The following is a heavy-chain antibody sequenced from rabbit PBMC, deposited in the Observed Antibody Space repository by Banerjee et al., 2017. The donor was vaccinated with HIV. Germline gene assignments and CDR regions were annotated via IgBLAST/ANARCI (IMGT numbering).Heavy chain of an antibody. J-gene: IGHJ4*01. CDR1: GFSFSSSYF. CDR3: ARAVSGYTFNL. V-gene: IGHV1S40*01. D-gene: IGHD1-1*01. Sequence: QSLEESGGDLVKPGASLTLTCTASGFSFSSSYFMWWVRQAPGKGLEWIGYINTGSGGTAYASWAKGRFTISKTSSTTVTLQMTSLTAADTATYFCARAVSGYTFNLWGQGTLVTVS. CDR2: INTGSGGT.